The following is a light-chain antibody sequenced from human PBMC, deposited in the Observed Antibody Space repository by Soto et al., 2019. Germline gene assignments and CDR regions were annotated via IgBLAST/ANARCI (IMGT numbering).Light chain of an antibody. CDR2: AAS. V-gene: IGKV1-12*01. CDR3: QQTNRFPRT. CDR1: QGIDSW. Sequence: DIQMTQSPSSVSASVGDRVTITCRSSQGIDSWLSWYQQKPGKAPKLLIYAASNLQSGVPSRFSGSGSGIDVTLTISNLQPEDFATYYCQQTNRFPRTFGPGTKVDIK. J-gene: IGKJ3*01.